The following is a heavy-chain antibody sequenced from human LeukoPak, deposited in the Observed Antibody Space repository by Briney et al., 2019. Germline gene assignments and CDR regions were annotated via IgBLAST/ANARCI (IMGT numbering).Heavy chain of an antibody. Sequence: PGGSLTLSCAASGFTFSKYWMLWLRQAPGKALESVSRINTDGTVTTYADSVKGRFTVSRDNADNTMFLQMDSVRDGDTAVYYCATKQWLAPPPDSWGQGTPVTVSS. V-gene: IGHV3-74*01. CDR3: ATKQWLAPPPDS. J-gene: IGHJ4*02. D-gene: IGHD6-19*01. CDR2: INTDGTVT. CDR1: GFTFSKYW.